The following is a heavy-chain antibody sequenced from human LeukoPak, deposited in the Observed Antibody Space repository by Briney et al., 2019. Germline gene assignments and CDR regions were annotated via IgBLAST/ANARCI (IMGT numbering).Heavy chain of an antibody. V-gene: IGHV5-51*01. CDR2: IYPSDSDT. Sequence: GESLKISCEGSGYNFATYWIVWVRQMPGQGLEWMGIIYPSDSDTRYSPSFQGQVTISADKSISTAYLQWSSLKASDTAMYYCARSDSSSSHPSDYWGQGTLVTVSS. D-gene: IGHD6-6*01. CDR3: ARSDSSSSHPSDY. CDR1: GYNFATYW. J-gene: IGHJ4*02.